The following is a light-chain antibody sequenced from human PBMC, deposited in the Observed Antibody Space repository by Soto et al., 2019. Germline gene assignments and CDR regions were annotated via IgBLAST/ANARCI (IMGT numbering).Light chain of an antibody. J-gene: IGKJ2*01. CDR2: TAS. CDR3: QQSCSPPYT. CDR1: QSIGSN. Sequence: DIQMTQSPSSLSTSVGDRVTITCRASQSIGSNCLNWYQQKPRKVPSLLISTASSLQSGVPSRFSGSGSGTEFTLTITSLQPEDFATYYCQQSCSPPYTFGQGTKLEV. V-gene: IGKV1-39*01.